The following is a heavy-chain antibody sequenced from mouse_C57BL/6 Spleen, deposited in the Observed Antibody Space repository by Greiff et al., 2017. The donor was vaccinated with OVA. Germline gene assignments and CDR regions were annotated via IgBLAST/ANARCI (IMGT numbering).Heavy chain of an antibody. Sequence: VQLQQSGAELVKPGASVKLSCTASGFNIKDYNMHWVKQRTEQGLEWIGRIDPEDGETKYAPKFQGKATITADTSSNTAYLQLSSLTSEDTAVYYCARSWRAPDYYGRSYFDYWGQGTTLTVSS. J-gene: IGHJ2*01. CDR2: IDPEDGET. CDR1: GFNIKDYN. V-gene: IGHV14-2*01. D-gene: IGHD1-1*01. CDR3: ARSWRAPDYYGRSYFDY.